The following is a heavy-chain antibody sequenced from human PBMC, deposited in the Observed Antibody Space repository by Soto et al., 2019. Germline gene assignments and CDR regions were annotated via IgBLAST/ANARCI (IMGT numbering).Heavy chain of an antibody. CDR2: ISGSGGST. Sequence: EVQLLESGGGLVQPGGSLRLSCAASGFTFSSYAMSWVRQAPGKGLEWVSAISGSGGSTYYADSVKGRFTISRDNSKNTLYLQMNSLRAEDTAVYYCAKGRLVAAAGTGGGAFDYWGQGNLVTVSS. V-gene: IGHV3-23*01. J-gene: IGHJ4*02. CDR3: AKGRLVAAAGTGGGAFDY. CDR1: GFTFSSYA. D-gene: IGHD6-13*01.